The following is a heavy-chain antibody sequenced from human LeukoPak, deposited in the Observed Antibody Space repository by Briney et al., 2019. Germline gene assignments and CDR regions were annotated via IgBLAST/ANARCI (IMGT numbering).Heavy chain of an antibody. Sequence: SETLSLTCTVSGGSISSYYWSWIRQPPGKGLEWIGYIYYSGSTNYNPSLKGRVTISVDTSKNQFSLRLSSVTAADTAVYYCARGGGHCSSTSCYEGNFDYWGQGTLVTVSS. J-gene: IGHJ4*02. D-gene: IGHD2-2*01. CDR2: IYYSGST. CDR3: ARGGGHCSSTSCYEGNFDY. V-gene: IGHV4-59*12. CDR1: GGSISSYY.